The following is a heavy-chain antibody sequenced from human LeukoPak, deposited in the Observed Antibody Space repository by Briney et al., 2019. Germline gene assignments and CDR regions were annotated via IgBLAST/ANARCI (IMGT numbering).Heavy chain of an antibody. D-gene: IGHD2-2*01. Sequence: SETLSLTCTVSGGSIRSYYWSWIRQPPGKGLEWIGYIYYSGSTNYNPSLKSRVTISEDTSKSQFSLKLSSVTAADTAVYYCAGVVEVPAATGLWFDPWGQGTLVTVFS. J-gene: IGHJ5*02. V-gene: IGHV4-59*01. CDR2: IYYSGST. CDR3: AGVVEVPAATGLWFDP. CDR1: GGSIRSYY.